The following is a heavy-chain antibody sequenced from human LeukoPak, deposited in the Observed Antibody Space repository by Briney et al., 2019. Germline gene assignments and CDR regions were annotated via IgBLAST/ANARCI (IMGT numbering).Heavy chain of an antibody. CDR2: IYPRDSDT. D-gene: IGHD6-13*01. J-gene: IGHJ6*04. V-gene: IGHV5-51*01. Sequence: GESMNISCKGSGYSFTNYWIGWLPQMPAKLLWLLRIIYPRDSDTRYSPSFQGLVTISADKSISTAYLQWSSLKASDTAMYYCARLHSSSWYYGMDVWGTGTTVTVSS. CDR1: GYSFTNYW. CDR3: ARLHSSSWYYGMDV.